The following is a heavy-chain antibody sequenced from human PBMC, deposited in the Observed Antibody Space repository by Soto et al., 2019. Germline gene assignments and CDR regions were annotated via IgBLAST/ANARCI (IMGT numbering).Heavy chain of an antibody. Sequence: QITLKESGPTLVKPTQTLTLTCTFSGLSLSTTGVGVGWIRQPPGKALEWLALIYWDDDKRYSPSLKSRLTLTKDTYKHQMVLTMTNMDTVDTSPYYCVQSRCCGDCLQSYSSHAYYCLDAFGKGSTGTVSS. V-gene: IGHV2-5*02. D-gene: IGHD2-21*02. CDR3: VQSRCCGDCLQSYSSHAYYCLDA. J-gene: IGHJ6*04. CDR1: GLSLSTTGVG. CDR2: IYWDDDK.